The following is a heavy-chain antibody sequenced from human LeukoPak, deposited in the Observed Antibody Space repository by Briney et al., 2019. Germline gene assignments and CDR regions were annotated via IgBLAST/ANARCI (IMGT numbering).Heavy chain of an antibody. V-gene: IGHV1-8*01. CDR1: GYTFTSYD. CDR3: ARLASSSGPLYYYYGMDV. J-gene: IGHJ6*02. D-gene: IGHD6-13*01. Sequence: ASVKVSCKASGYTFTSYDINWVRQATGQGLEWRGWMNPNNGNTGYAQKFQGRVTMTRSTSISTAYIELSSLRSEDTAVYYCARLASSSGPLYYYYGMDVWGQGTTVTVSS. CDR2: MNPNNGNT.